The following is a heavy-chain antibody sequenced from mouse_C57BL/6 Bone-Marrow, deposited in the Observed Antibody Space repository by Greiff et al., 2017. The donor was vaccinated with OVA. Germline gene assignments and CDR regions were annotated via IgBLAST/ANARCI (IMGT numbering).Heavy chain of an antibody. CDR2: INPNNGGT. CDR3: SHLHHGFAY. CDR1: GYTFTDYY. D-gene: IGHD2-1*01. J-gene: IGHJ3*01. Sequence: EVQLQQSGPELVKPGASVKISCKASGYTFTDYYMNWVKQSHGKSLEWIGDINPNNGGTSYNQKFKGKATLTVDKSSSTAYMELRSLTSEDSAVYYCSHLHHGFAYWGQGTLVTVSA. V-gene: IGHV1-26*01.